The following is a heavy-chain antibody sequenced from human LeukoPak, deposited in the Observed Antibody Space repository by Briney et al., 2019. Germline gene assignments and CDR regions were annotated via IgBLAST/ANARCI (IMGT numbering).Heavy chain of an antibody. J-gene: IGHJ4*02. V-gene: IGHV4-34*01. CDR3: ARGPDFSKSGY. CDR2: IHPSGST. Sequence: PSETLSLTCVDYGGSFTGYYWNWIRQPPGKGLEWIGEIHPSGSTNYNPSLQCRVTMSLDTSRNQFSLNLRSVTAAGSAVYYCARGPDFSKSGYWGQGTLVTVSS. D-gene: IGHD1-14*01. CDR1: GGSFTGYY.